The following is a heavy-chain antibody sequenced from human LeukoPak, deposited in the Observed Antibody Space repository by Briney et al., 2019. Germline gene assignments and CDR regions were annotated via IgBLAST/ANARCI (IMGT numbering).Heavy chain of an antibody. CDR1: GFTFSSYS. D-gene: IGHD5-18*01. J-gene: IGHJ6*02. CDR3: ARDRQQLWLREDYYYGMDV. V-gene: IGHV3-21*01. Sequence: GGSLRLSCAASGFTFSSYSMNWVRQAPGKGLEWVSSISSSSSYIYYADSVKGRFTISRDNAKNSLYLQMNSLRAEDTAVYYCARDRQQLWLREDYYYGMDVWGQGTTVTVSS. CDR2: ISSSSSYI.